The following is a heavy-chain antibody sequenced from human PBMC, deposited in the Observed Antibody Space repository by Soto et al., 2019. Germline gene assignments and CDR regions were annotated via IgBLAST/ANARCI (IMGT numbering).Heavy chain of an antibody. Sequence: QVQLQESGPGLVKPSQTLSLTCTVSGGSISSGDYFWSWIRRSPGKGLEWIGYISSIGSTYYNPSLKSRVSVSRDTSKNQFSLKLSSVTTTDTDVYYCARGLVIRPYYYHGMDVWGQGTTVTVSS. J-gene: IGHJ6*02. CDR2: ISSIGST. CDR3: ARGLVIRPYYYHGMDV. CDR1: GGSISSGDYF. D-gene: IGHD3-9*01. V-gene: IGHV4-30-4*01.